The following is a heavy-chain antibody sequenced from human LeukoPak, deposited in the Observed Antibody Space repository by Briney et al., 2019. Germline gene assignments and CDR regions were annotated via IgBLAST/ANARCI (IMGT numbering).Heavy chain of an antibody. D-gene: IGHD6-6*01. V-gene: IGHV3-23*01. CDR1: GFTFSSYA. J-gene: IGHJ3*02. Sequence: GGSLRLSCVVSGFTFSSYAMSRVRQAPGKGLEWVSAISGSGRSTYYAGSVKGRFTISRDNSKNTLYLQMNSLRAEDTAVYYCAKSVRYSSSSEDAFDIWGQGTMVTVSS. CDR2: ISGSGRST. CDR3: AKSVRYSSSSEDAFDI.